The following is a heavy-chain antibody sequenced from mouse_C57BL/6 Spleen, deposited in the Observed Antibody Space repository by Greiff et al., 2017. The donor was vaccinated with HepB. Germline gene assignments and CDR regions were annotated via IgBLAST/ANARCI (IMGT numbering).Heavy chain of an antibody. CDR1: GYTFTSYW. CDR2: IDPSDSET. CDR3: ARSGTVVATDFDV. D-gene: IGHD1-1*01. J-gene: IGHJ1*03. Sequence: VQLQQPGAELVRPGSSVKLSCKASGYTFTSYWMHWVKQRPIQGLEWIGNIDPSDSETHYNQKFKDKATLTVDKSSSTAYMQLSSLTSEDSAVYYCARSGTVVATDFDVWGTGTTVTVSS. V-gene: IGHV1-52*01.